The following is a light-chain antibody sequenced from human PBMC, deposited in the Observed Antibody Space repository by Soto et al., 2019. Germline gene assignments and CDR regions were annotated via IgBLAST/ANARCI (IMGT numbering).Light chain of an antibody. CDR2: GDS. CDR1: SSNIGAGYN. CDR3: QSYDSSLSGWL. V-gene: IGLV1-40*01. J-gene: IGLJ3*02. Sequence: QSVLTQPPSVSGAPVQRVTISCTGSSSNIGAGYNVHWYQQVPGTAPQLLIYGDSNRPSGVPDRFSGSKSGTSASLAITGRRAEDEADYYCQSYDSSLSGWLFGGGTKLTVL.